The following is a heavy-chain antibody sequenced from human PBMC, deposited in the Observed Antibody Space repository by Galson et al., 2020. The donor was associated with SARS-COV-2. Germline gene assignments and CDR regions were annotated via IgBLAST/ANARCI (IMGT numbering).Heavy chain of an antibody. J-gene: IGHJ4*02. V-gene: IGHV3-23*01. CDR2: ISGSGGST. D-gene: IGHD3-10*01. CDR1: GFTFSSYA. Sequence: GESLKISCAASGFTFSSYAMSWVRQAPGKGLEWVSAISGSGGSTYYADSVKGRFTISRDNSKNTLYLQMNSLRAEDTAVYYCAKGGYYYGSGSPWFDYWGQGTLVTVSS. CDR3: AKGGYYYGSGSPWFDY.